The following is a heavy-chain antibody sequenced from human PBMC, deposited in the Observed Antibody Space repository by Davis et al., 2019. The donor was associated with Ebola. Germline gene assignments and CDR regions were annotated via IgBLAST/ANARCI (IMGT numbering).Heavy chain of an antibody. D-gene: IGHD3-3*01. Sequence: PSETLSLTCTVSRGSISSGDYYWSWIRQPPGKGLEWIGYIYYSGSTYYNPSLKSRVTISVDTSKNQFSLKLSSVTAADTAVYYCARCITIFGVVIGISDCYSGWFDPWGQGTLVTVSS. CDR1: RGSISSGDYY. CDR2: IYYSGST. CDR3: ARCITIFGVVIGISDCYSGWFDP. V-gene: IGHV4-30-4*01. J-gene: IGHJ5*02.